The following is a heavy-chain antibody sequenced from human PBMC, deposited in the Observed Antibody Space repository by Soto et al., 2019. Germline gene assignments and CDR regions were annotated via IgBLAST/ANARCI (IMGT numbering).Heavy chain of an antibody. J-gene: IGHJ5*02. CDR1: GGTFSSYT. V-gene: IGHV1-69*04. CDR3: ARDYYGSGSYYILKKTYNWFDP. Sequence: SVKVSCKASGGTFSSYTISWVRQAPGQGLEWMGRIIPILGIANYAQKFQGRVTITADKSTSTAYMELSSLRSEDTAVYYCARDYYGSGSYYILKKTYNWFDPWGQGTLVTVSS. D-gene: IGHD3-10*01. CDR2: IIPILGIA.